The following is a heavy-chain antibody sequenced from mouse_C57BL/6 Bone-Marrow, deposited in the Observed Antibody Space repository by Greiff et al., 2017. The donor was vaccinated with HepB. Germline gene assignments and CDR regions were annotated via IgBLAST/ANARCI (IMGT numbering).Heavy chain of an antibody. Sequence: QVTLKESGPGILQPSQTLSLTCSFSGFSLSTFGMGVGWIRQPSGKGLEWLAHIWWDDDKYYNPALKSRLTISKDTSKNQVFLKIANVDTADTATYYCARFPHYYGSLYYYAMDYWGQGTSVTVSS. CDR1: GFSLSTFGMG. CDR2: IWWDDDK. J-gene: IGHJ4*01. CDR3: ARFPHYYGSLYYYAMDY. V-gene: IGHV8-8*01. D-gene: IGHD1-1*01.